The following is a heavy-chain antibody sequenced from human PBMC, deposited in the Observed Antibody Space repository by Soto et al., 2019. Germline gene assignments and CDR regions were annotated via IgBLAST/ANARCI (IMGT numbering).Heavy chain of an antibody. CDR3: AKGSQMLTHDY. V-gene: IGHV1-3*04. CDR2: ISTGNGNT. D-gene: IGHD3-10*02. Sequence: ASVKVSWKASGYTFTYYGMHWVRQAPVQRLEWVGWISTGNGNTKYSQKFQGRVTIPRDTSATTAYMELSSLRSEDTAVYYCAKGSQMLTHDYWGQGTLVTVYS. CDR1: GYTFTYYG. J-gene: IGHJ4*02.